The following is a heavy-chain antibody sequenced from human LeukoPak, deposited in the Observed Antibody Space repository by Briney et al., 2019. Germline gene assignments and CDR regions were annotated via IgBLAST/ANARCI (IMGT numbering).Heavy chain of an antibody. Sequence: ASVKVSCKASGYTLTGYYMHWLRQAPGQGLEGMGWINPNSSGTNYAQKFQGRVTMTRDTSISTAYMELSRLRSDDTAVYYCARVLGYCSSTSCSYAFDIWGQGTMVTVSS. CDR2: INPNSSGT. D-gene: IGHD2-2*01. J-gene: IGHJ3*02. CDR1: GYTLTGYY. V-gene: IGHV1-2*02. CDR3: ARVLGYCSSTSCSYAFDI.